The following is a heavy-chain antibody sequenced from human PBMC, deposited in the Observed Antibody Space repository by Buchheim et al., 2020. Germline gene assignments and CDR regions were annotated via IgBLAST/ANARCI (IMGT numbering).Heavy chain of an antibody. Sequence: EVQLLESGGGLVQPGGSLRLSCAASGFTFSSYAMGWVRQAPGKGLEWVSAISGSGGSTYYADSVKGRFTISRDNSKNTLYLQMNSLRAEDTAVYYCAKEPGGYCSGGSCSGFFQHWGQGTL. CDR1: GFTFSSYA. CDR3: AKEPGGYCSGGSCSGFFQH. V-gene: IGHV3-23*01. D-gene: IGHD2-15*01. J-gene: IGHJ1*01. CDR2: ISGSGGST.